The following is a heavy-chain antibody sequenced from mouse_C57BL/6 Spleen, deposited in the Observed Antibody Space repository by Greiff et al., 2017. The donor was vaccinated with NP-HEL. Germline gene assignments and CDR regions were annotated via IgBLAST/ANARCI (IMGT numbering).Heavy chain of an antibody. Sequence: EVKLVESGGGLVQPGGSLRLSCAASGFTFTDYYMSWVRQPPGKALEWLGFIRNKANGYTTEYSASVKGRFTISRDNSQSILYLQMNALRAEDSATYYCARYMRGSSLHWYFDVWGTGTTVTVSS. V-gene: IGHV7-3*01. J-gene: IGHJ1*03. CDR2: IRNKANGYTT. D-gene: IGHD1-1*01. CDR3: ARYMRGSSLHWYFDV. CDR1: GFTFTDYY.